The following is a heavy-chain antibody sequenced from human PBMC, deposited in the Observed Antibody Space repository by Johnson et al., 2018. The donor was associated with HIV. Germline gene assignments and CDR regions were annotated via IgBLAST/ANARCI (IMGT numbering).Heavy chain of an antibody. D-gene: IGHD2-2*01. Sequence: VQLVESGGGVVQPGRSLRLSCAASGFTFSSYAMHWVRQAPGKGLEWVAVISYDGSNKYYADSVKGRFTISRDNSKNTLYLQMNSLRAEDTAVYYCASIVVVPAAQDNDDFDIWGQGTMVTVSS. J-gene: IGHJ3*02. V-gene: IGHV3-30-3*01. CDR2: ISYDGSNK. CDR1: GFTFSSYA. CDR3: ASIVVVPAAQDNDDFDI.